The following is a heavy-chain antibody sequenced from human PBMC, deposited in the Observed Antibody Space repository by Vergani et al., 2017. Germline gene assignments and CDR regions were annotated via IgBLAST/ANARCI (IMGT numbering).Heavy chain of an antibody. CDR2: IRSKAYGGTT. CDR3: TRDCFWSGYDGGCDFDY. J-gene: IGHJ4*02. Sequence: EVQLVESGGGLVQPGRSLRLSCTASGFTFGDYAMSWVRQAPGKGLEWVGFIRSKAYGGTTEYAASVKGRFTIARDDSKSIAYLQMNSLKTEDTAVYYCTRDCFWSGYDGGCDFDYWGQGTLVTVSS. D-gene: IGHD3-3*01. V-gene: IGHV3-49*04. CDR1: GFTFGDYA.